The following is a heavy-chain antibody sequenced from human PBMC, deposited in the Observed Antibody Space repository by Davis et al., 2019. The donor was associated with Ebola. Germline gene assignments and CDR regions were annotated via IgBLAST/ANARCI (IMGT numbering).Heavy chain of an antibody. CDR3: ARVVAATGNYYYYYGMDV. Sequence: GSLRLSCTVSGGSFSSSTYYWGWIRQPPGRGLEWIGSISYSGTTHYNPSLKSRVTMSVGTSKNQFSLKLSSVTAADTAVYYCARVVAATGNYYYYYGMDVWGQGTTVTVSS. D-gene: IGHD2-15*01. V-gene: IGHV4-39*01. CDR1: GGSFSSSTYY. CDR2: ISYSGTT. J-gene: IGHJ6*02.